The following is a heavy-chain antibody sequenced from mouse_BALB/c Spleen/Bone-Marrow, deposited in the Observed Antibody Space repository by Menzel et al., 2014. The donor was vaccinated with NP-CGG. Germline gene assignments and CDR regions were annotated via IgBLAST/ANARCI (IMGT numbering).Heavy chain of an antibody. CDR2: INTNGGDT. CDR3: ARGDDYVSWFAY. J-gene: IGHJ3*01. Sequence: EVQLVESGGGLVQPGGSLKLSCAASGFTFSSYGMSWVRQTPDKRLEFVATINTNGGDTYYPDSVKGRFTISRDNAKNTLYLQMSSLKSGDTAMYYCARGDDYVSWFAYWGQGTLVTVSA. CDR1: GFTFSSYG. V-gene: IGHV5-6-3*01. D-gene: IGHD2-4*01.